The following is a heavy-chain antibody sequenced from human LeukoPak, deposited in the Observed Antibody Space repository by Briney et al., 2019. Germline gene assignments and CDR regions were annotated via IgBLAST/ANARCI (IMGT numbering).Heavy chain of an antibody. D-gene: IGHD5-12*01. CDR3: ASHSGGYAY. CDR2: IYYSENT. V-gene: IGHV4-59*12. J-gene: IGHJ4*02. Sequence: PSEALSLTCTVSGGSLHNYYWSWIRQPPGKGLEWIGYIYYSENTYYNPSLKSRVTISVDTSKNQFSLKLSSVTAADTAVYYCASHSGGYAYWGQGTLVTVSS. CDR1: GGSLHNYY.